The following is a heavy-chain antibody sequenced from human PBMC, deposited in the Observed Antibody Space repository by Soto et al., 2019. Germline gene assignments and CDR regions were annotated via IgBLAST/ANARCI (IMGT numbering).Heavy chain of an antibody. CDR1: GFTFSDYA. Sequence: VQLVESGGGVVQPGRSLRLSCAASGFTFSDYAMHWVRQPPGKGLEWVAVVSHDGRNTHYADSVKGRFTISRDSSKNTVSLEMTSLRAEDTAGYYCAKGGRQWLVTSDFNYWGQGALVTVSS. CDR2: VSHDGRNT. CDR3: AKGGRQWLVTSDFNY. D-gene: IGHD6-19*01. J-gene: IGHJ4*02. V-gene: IGHV3-30*18.